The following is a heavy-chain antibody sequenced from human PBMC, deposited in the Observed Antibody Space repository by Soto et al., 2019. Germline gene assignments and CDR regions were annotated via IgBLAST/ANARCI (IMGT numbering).Heavy chain of an antibody. CDR1: GFTFSSYA. Sequence: GGSLRLSCAASGFTFSSYAMSWVRQAPGKGLEWVSAISGSGGSTYYADSVKGRFTISRDNSKNTLYLQMNSLRAEDTAVYYCAHERLITGTPPDAFDIWGQGTMVTVSS. V-gene: IGHV3-23*01. D-gene: IGHD1-20*01. J-gene: IGHJ3*02. CDR3: AHERLITGTPPDAFDI. CDR2: ISGSGGST.